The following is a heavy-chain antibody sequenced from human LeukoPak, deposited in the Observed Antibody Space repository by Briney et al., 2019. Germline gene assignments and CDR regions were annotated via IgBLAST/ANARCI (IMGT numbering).Heavy chain of an antibody. V-gene: IGHV3-23*01. CDR1: GFTFSSYA. Sequence: GGSLRLSCAASGFTFSSYAMSWIRQAPGKGLEWVSAISGSGGSTYYADSVKGRFTISRDNSKNTLYLQMNSLRAEDTAVYYCANLYYYDSSGYSRDYWGQGTLVTVSS. D-gene: IGHD3-22*01. J-gene: IGHJ4*02. CDR2: ISGSGGST. CDR3: ANLYYYDSSGYSRDY.